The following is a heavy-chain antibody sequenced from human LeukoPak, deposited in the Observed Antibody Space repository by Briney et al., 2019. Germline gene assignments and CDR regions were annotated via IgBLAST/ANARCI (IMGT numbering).Heavy chain of an antibody. CDR1: GFSFSSSW. J-gene: IGHJ4*02. D-gene: IGHD6-19*01. V-gene: IGHV3-7*03. CDR3: ARDRRSGLDH. Sequence: GGSLRLSCAASGFSFSSSWMAWVRQAPGQGLEWVANFKQDAYQTFYLESVKGRFTISRDNAKNSLYLYMNSLRVEDTAMYYCARDRRSGLDHWGQGALVTVSS. CDR2: FKQDAYQT.